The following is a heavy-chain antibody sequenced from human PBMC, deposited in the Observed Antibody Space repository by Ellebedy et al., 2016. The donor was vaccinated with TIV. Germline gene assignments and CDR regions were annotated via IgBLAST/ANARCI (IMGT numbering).Heavy chain of an antibody. J-gene: IGHJ6*02. CDR3: AKARRLLRYFGGPYYYYGMDV. CDR2: ISYDGSNK. D-gene: IGHD3-9*01. CDR1: GFTFSSYA. Sequence: GESLKISCAASGFTFSSYAMHWVRQAPGKGLEWVAVISYDGSNKYYADSVKGRFTISRDNSKNTLYLQMNSLRAEDTAVYYCAKARRLLRYFGGPYYYYGMDVWGQGTTVTVSS. V-gene: IGHV3-30-3*01.